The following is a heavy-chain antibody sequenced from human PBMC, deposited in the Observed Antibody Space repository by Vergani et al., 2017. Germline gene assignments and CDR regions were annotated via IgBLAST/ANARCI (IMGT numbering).Heavy chain of an antibody. CDR1: GGSISSSSYY. J-gene: IGHJ3*02. D-gene: IGHD2-2*01. CDR3: GGDVMSPNIGVVPAAGSPATI. Sequence: QLQLQESGPGLVKPSETLSLTCTVSGGSISSSSYYWGWIRQPPGKGLEWIGSIYYSGSTYYNPSLKSRVTISVEPTKNQFSLKLRSVTAADTAVYYCGGDVMSPNIGVVPAAGSPATIWGEGTMVTVSS. V-gene: IGHV4-39*07. CDR2: IYYSGST.